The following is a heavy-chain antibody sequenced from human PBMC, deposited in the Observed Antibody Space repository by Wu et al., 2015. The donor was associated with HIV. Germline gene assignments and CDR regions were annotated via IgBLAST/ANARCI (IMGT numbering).Heavy chain of an antibody. J-gene: IGHJ4*01. D-gene: IGHD6-19*01. CDR3: ASAYSTGWYSDY. V-gene: IGHV1-2*02. CDR1: GYTFTSYG. Sequence: QVQLVQSGAEVKKPGASVKVSCKASGYTFTSYGISWVRQAPGQGLEWMGWINPNSGGTNYAQKFQGRVTMTRDTSISTAYMELSRLKYDDTAVYYCASAYSTGWYSDYWGQGTLVTVSS. CDR2: INPNSGGT.